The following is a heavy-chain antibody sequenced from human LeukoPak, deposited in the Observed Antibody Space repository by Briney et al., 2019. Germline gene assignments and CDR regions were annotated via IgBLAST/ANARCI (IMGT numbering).Heavy chain of an antibody. J-gene: IGHJ4*02. CDR1: GGSISSGGYY. Sequence: SENLSLTCTVSGGSISSGGYYWSWIRQHPGKGLEWIGYIYYSGSTYYNPSLKSRVTISVDTSKNQFSLKLSSVTAADTAVYYCARRHPWIQLWNDYWGQGTLVTVSS. CDR3: ARRHPWIQLWNDY. V-gene: IGHV4-31*03. D-gene: IGHD5-18*01. CDR2: IYYSGST.